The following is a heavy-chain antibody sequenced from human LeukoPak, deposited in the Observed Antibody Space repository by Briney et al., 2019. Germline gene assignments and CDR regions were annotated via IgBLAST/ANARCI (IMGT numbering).Heavy chain of an antibody. CDR2: FDPEDGET. V-gene: IGHV1-24*01. CDR1: GYTLTELS. CDR3: ANWAMGATLRYFDY. Sequence: ASVKVSCKVSGYTLTELSMHWVRQAPGKGLEWMGGFDPEDGETIYAQKFQGRVTITADESTSTAYMELSSLRSEDTAVYYCANWAMGATLRYFDYWGQGTLVTVSS. D-gene: IGHD1-26*01. J-gene: IGHJ4*02.